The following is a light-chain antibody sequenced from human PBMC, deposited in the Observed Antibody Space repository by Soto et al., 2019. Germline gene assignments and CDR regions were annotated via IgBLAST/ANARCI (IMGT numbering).Light chain of an antibody. CDR2: DAT. CDR1: QSVSSY. V-gene: IGKV3-11*01. Sequence: EIVLTQCPATLSLSPGERATLSCRASQSVSSYLSWYQQKPGQAPRLLIYDATNRATGIPARFSGSGSGTDFTLTISSLEPEDFAVYYCQQRSNWPAFGQGTRLEI. CDR3: QQRSNWPA. J-gene: IGKJ5*01.